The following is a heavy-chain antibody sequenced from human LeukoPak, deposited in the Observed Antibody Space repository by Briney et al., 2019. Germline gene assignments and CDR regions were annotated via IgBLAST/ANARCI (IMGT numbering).Heavy chain of an antibody. Sequence: GGSLRLSCAASGFTVSSNYMSWVRQAPGKGLEWVSVIYSGGSTYYADSVKGRFTISRHNSKNTLYLQMNSLRAEDTAVYYCARYRREYYYDSSGYYSTNYYYYYGMDVWGQGTTVTVSS. D-gene: IGHD3-22*01. CDR1: GFTVSSNY. V-gene: IGHV3-53*04. J-gene: IGHJ6*02. CDR3: ARYRREYYYDSSGYYSTNYYYYYGMDV. CDR2: IYSGGST.